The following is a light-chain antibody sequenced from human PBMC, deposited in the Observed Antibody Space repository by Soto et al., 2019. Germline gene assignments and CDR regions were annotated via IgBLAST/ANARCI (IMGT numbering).Light chain of an antibody. CDR3: SSYTSSSTLLYV. J-gene: IGLJ1*01. V-gene: IGLV2-14*01. CDR2: EVT. Sequence: QSVLTQPASVSWSPGQSIPISCTGTSSDVGGYDFVSWYQQHPGQAPKLMIYEVTNRPSGVSNRFSGSKSANTASLIISGLQAEDEADYYCSSYTSSSTLLYVFGTGTKVTVL. CDR1: SSDVGGYDF.